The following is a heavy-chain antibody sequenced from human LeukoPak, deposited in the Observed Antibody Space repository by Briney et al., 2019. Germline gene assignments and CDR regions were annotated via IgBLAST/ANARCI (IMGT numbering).Heavy chain of an antibody. CDR2: ISSSGSGK. D-gene: IGHD4-17*01. CDR3: ARRYYGVDY. J-gene: IGHJ4*02. V-gene: IGHV3-48*03. Sequence: GGSLRLSCAASGFSFSSYEMTWVRQAPGKGLEWVSFISSSGSGKNYADSVKGRFTISRDNAKNSLYLQMNSLRADDTAVYYCARRYYGVDYWGQGTLVTVS. CDR1: GFSFSSYE.